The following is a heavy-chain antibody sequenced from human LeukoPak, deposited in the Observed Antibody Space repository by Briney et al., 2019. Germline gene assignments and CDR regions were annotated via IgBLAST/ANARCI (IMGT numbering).Heavy chain of an antibody. J-gene: IGHJ4*02. V-gene: IGHV3-30*03. CDR3: ASLRSGSGTFYNDY. CDR2: ISYDGSDK. D-gene: IGHD3-10*01. CDR1: GFTFRNYG. Sequence: PGGSLRLSCAASGFTFRNYGMQWVRQTPGKGLEWVTLISYDGSDKYYADSVKGRFSISRDNSKNTLYLQMNSQRAEDTAVYYCASLRSGSGTFYNDYWGQGTLVTVSS.